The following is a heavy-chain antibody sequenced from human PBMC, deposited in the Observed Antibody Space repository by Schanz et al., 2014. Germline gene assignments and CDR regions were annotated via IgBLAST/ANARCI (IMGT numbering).Heavy chain of an antibody. CDR3: ARHVGSNWFHAFDI. V-gene: IGHV4-59*08. D-gene: IGHD6-13*01. J-gene: IGHJ3*02. Sequence: QVQLQESGPGLVKPSETLSLTCAVSGGSISGYYWSWIRQPPGKGLEWIAFIHYSRGTNYNPSLKGRLPISVDTSKNESSRSGPSVTAADTAVYYCARHVGSNWFHAFDIWGPGTMVTVSS. CDR2: IHYSRGT. CDR1: GGSISGYY.